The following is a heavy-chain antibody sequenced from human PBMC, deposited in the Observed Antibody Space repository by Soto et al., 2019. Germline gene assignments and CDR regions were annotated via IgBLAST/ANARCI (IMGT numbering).Heavy chain of an antibody. CDR2: IYYSGST. V-gene: IGHV4-59*01. Sequence: SETLSLTCTVSGGSISSYYWSWIRQPPGKGLEWIGYIYYSGSTNYNPSLKSRVTISVDTSKNQFSLKLSSVTAADTAVYYCARERYAYYDFWSGYYSYYYGMDVWGQGTTVTVSS. CDR3: ARERYAYYDFWSGYYSYYYGMDV. J-gene: IGHJ6*02. D-gene: IGHD3-3*01. CDR1: GGSISSYY.